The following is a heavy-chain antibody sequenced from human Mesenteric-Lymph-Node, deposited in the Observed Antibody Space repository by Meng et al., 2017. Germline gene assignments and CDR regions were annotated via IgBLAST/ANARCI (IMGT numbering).Heavy chain of an antibody. CDR2: IIPIFGTA. Sequence: SVKVSCKASGYTFTSYYMHWVRQAPGQGLEWMGGIIPIFGTANYAQKFQGRVTITADKSTSTAYMELSSLRSEDTAVYYCAREGRLSGFRYYYGMDVWGQGTTVTVSS. CDR1: GYTFTSYY. CDR3: AREGRLSGFRYYYGMDV. V-gene: IGHV1-69*06. J-gene: IGHJ6*02. D-gene: IGHD1-14*01.